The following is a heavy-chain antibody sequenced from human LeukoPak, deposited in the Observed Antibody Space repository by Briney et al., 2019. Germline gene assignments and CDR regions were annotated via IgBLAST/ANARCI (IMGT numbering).Heavy chain of an antibody. V-gene: IGHV1-46*01. J-gene: IGHJ4*02. CDR1: GYTFTSYY. Sequence: ASVKVSCKASGYTFTSYYMHWVRQAHGQGLEWMGIINPSAAGTSYAQKFQGRVTMTRDTSTSTVYMELSSLRSEDTAVYYCARASPTFDYWGQGTLVTVSS. CDR3: ARASPTFDY. CDR2: INPSAAGT.